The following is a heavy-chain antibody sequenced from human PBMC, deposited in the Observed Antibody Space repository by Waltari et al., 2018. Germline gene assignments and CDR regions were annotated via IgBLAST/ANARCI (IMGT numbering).Heavy chain of an antibody. Sequence: EVQLVESGGGLVQPGGSMRLSCGACGMTFTPFSMNWVRQDPGKGLEWISYVSGDSGYIYYADSVRGRFTISRDNAQNSMYLQMNNLRADDTAVYYCAGIRRGFWFFDLWGRGTLVTVSS. D-gene: IGHD3-10*01. V-gene: IGHV3-48*04. CDR2: VSGDSGYI. CDR1: GMTFTPFS. CDR3: AGIRRGFWFFDL. J-gene: IGHJ2*01.